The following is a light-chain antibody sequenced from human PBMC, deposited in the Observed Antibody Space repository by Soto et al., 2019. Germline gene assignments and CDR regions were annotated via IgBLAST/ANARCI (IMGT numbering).Light chain of an antibody. CDR3: KQYNNWLLT. J-gene: IGKJ4*01. V-gene: IGKV3-15*01. CDR1: QSVSSN. CDR2: GAY. Sequence: EIVMTQSPATLSVSPGERATLSCRASQSVSSNLAWYQQKPGQAPRLLIYGAYTRATGIQARFSGSGSGTEFTLTIRSLQSEDFAVYYCKQYNNWLLTFGGGTKVDIK.